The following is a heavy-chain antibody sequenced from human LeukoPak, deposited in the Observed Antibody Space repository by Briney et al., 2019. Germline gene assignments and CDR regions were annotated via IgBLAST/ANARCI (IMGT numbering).Heavy chain of an antibody. CDR3: ARAGYGDYEETFDI. CDR2: IYHSGST. CDR1: GGCISSSNW. J-gene: IGHJ3*02. V-gene: IGHV4-4*02. Sequence: SETLSLTCAVSGGCISSSNWWSWVRQPPGKGLKWIGEIYHSGSTNYNPPLKRRVTISVDKSKNQFSLKLSSVAAADTAVYYCARAGYGDYEETFDIWGQGTMVTVSS. D-gene: IGHD4-17*01.